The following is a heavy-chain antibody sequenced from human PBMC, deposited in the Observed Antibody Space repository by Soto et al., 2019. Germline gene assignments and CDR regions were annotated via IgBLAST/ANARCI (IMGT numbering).Heavy chain of an antibody. CDR2: IYYGGST. J-gene: IGHJ4*02. CDR3: ARGNLGSPPRVDY. Sequence: KPSETLSLTCTVSGGSISSGDSYWGWIRQPPGKGLEWMGYIYYGGSTYYNPSLKSRIDMSIDTSRDQFSLKLSSATAADTAVYYCARGNLGSPPRVDYWGQGTLVTVSS. V-gene: IGHV4-30-4*01. D-gene: IGHD3-16*01. CDR1: GGSISSGDSY.